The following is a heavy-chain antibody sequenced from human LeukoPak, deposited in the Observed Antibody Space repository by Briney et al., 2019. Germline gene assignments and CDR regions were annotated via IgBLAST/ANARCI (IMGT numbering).Heavy chain of an antibody. CDR1: GFTFYDYG. CDR3: AREGSYCVSGVCYLDY. CDR2: ISWNGGNT. J-gene: IGHJ4*02. Sequence: PGGSLRLSCAASGFTFYDYGMGWVRQAPGKGLEWVSGISWNGGNTGSADSVKGRFTISRDNAKNSLFLQVNRLRADDTAFYYCAREGSYCVSGVCYLDYWGQGTLVTVSS. V-gene: IGHV3-20*04. D-gene: IGHD2-8*01.